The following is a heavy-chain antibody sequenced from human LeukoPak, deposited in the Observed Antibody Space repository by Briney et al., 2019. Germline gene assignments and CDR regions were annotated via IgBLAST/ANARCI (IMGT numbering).Heavy chain of an antibody. Sequence: SVTVSCKASGGTFSSYAISWVRQAPGQGLEWMGRIIPILGIANYAQKFQGRVTITADKSTSTAYMELSSLRSEDTAVYYCARDFVFHFSGGSCPNWFDPWGQGTLDTVSS. V-gene: IGHV1-69*04. CDR2: IIPILGIA. CDR1: GGTFSSYA. J-gene: IGHJ5*02. CDR3: ARDFVFHFSGGSCPNWFDP. D-gene: IGHD2-15*01.